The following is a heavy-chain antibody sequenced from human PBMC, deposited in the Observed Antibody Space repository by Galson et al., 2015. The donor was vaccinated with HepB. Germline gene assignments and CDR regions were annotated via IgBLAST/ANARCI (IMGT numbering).Heavy chain of an antibody. CDR1: GYSFTNYW. CDR2: IYPGDSNT. V-gene: IGHV5-51*01. Sequence: QSGAEVKKPEESLKISCKGSGYSFTNYWIGWVRQMPGKGLEWMGIIYPGDSNTRYSPSFQGQVTISADKSISTAYLQWSSLKASDTAMYYCARQKRVVVTAIRDHDTFDIWGQGTRVTVSS. CDR3: ARQKRVVVTAIRDHDTFDI. D-gene: IGHD2-21*02. J-gene: IGHJ3*02.